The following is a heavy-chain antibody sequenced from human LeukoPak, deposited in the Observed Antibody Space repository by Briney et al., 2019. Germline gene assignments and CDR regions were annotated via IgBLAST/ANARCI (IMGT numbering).Heavy chain of an antibody. Sequence: GGSLRLSCAASGFTFSSYAMSWVRQAPGRGLEGVSVISANGDTTKYADSVKGRFTISRDNAKNTVLLQMNSLRDDDTAVYYCAKEGRIAAGTGDYFDYWGQGTLVTVSS. CDR3: AKEGRIAAGTGDYFDY. J-gene: IGHJ4*02. D-gene: IGHD6-13*01. V-gene: IGHV3-23*01. CDR1: GFTFSSYA. CDR2: ISANGDTT.